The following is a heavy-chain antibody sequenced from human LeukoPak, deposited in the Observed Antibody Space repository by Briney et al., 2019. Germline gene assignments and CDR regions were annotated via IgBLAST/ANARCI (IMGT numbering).Heavy chain of an antibody. CDR2: IIVGSGAT. Sequence: ASVKVSCKASGFTSTNFAVQWVRQARGQRLEWIGWIIVGSGATKCAQDFQERVTITRDLSTSTLYMELRSLTSEDTAVYYCAADLSNPRMGASYLDSWGQGTLITVSS. D-gene: IGHD3-16*01. CDR1: GFTSTNFA. CDR3: AADLSNPRMGASYLDS. J-gene: IGHJ4*02. V-gene: IGHV1-58*01.